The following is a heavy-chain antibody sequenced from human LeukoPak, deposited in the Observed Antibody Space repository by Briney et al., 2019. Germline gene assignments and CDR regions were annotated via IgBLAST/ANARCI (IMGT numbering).Heavy chain of an antibody. V-gene: IGHV3-33*01. CDR3: ARAPTSYYYFDY. CDR1: GFIFSNYG. D-gene: IGHD1-26*01. Sequence: GGSLRLSCAASGFIFSNYGFHWVRQAPGKGLEWVAVIWYDGSNKYYADSVKGRFTISRDNSKNTLYLQMNSLRAEDTAVYYCARAPTSYYYFDYWGQGTLVTVSS. CDR2: IWYDGSNK. J-gene: IGHJ4*02.